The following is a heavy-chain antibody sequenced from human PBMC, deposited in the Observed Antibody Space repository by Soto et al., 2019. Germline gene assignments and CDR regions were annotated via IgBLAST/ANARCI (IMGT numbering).Heavy chain of an antibody. CDR2: IYYRGNT. J-gene: IGHJ4*02. V-gene: IGHV4-59*01. Sequence: QVQLQESGPGLVKPSETLSLTCTVSGGTINSDYWSWIRQPPGKGLEWIGYIYYRGNTNYNPSLKSRVTISIDTSKNQFSLKLSSVTAADTAVYYCARAPLPGYWGQGTLVTVSS. CDR3: ARAPLPGY. CDR1: GGTINSDY.